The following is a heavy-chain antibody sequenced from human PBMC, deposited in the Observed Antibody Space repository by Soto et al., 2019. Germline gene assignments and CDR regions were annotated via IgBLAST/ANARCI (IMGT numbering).Heavy chain of an antibody. CDR3: ARSWGYYDILTGYPGANWFDP. J-gene: IGHJ5*02. CDR2: ISSSSSTI. V-gene: IGHV3-48*02. CDR1: GFTFSSYS. Sequence: GGSLRLSCAASGFTFSSYSMNWVLQAPGKGLEWVSYISSSSSTIYYADSVKGRFTISRDNAKNSLYLQMNSLRDEDTAVYYCARSWGYYDILTGYPGANWFDPWGQGTLVTVSS. D-gene: IGHD3-9*01.